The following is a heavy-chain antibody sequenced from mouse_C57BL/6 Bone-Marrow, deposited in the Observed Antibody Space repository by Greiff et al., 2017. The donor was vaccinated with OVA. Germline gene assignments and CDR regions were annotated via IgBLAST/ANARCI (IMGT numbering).Heavy chain of an antibody. CDR2: ISDGGSYT. D-gene: IGHD2-3*01. CDR3: ARGGGYSPLAMDY. Sequence: EVKVVESGGGLVKPGGSLKLSCAASGFTFSSYAMSWVRQTPEKRLEWVATISDGGSYTYYPDNVKGRFTISRDNAKNNLYLQMSHLNSEDTAMYYCARGGGYSPLAMDYWGQGTSVTGSS. V-gene: IGHV5-4*03. CDR1: GFTFSSYA. J-gene: IGHJ4*01.